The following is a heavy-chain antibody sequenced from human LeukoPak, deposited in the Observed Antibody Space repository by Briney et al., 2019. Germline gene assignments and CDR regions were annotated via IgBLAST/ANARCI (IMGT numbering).Heavy chain of an antibody. CDR3: AKDVEYYYDSSGVDY. V-gene: IGHV3-23*01. CDR2: ISGSGGST. J-gene: IGHJ4*02. CDR1: RFTFSSYA. Sequence: GGSLRLSCAASRFTFSSYAMSWVRQAPGKGLEWVSAISGSGGSTYYADSVKGRFTISRDNSKNTLYLQMNSLRAEDTAVYYCAKDVEYYYDSSGVDYWGQGTLVTVSS. D-gene: IGHD3-22*01.